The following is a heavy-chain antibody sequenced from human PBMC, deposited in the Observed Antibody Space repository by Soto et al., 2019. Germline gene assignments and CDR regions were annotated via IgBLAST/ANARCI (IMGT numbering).Heavy chain of an antibody. Sequence: QVQLREWGPGLVKPSQTLSLKYSVSGGSISTGGLYWSWIRQHPRKGLEWIGDIYYSDRTYDNPSLTSLLTISIEAFKNYFSQTLTSVTDADTAVYYCTQAFGFTGGDGFDIWGQGRLVTVSS. CDR2: IYYSDRT. J-gene: IGHJ3*02. D-gene: IGHD1-1*01. V-gene: IGHV4-31*01. CDR3: TQAFGFTGGDGFDI. CDR1: GGSISTGGLY.